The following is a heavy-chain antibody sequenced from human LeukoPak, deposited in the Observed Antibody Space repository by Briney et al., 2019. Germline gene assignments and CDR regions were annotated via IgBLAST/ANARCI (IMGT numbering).Heavy chain of an antibody. D-gene: IGHD4-11*01. CDR1: GGTFSSYA. V-gene: IGHV1-69*05. J-gene: IGHJ6*04. CDR2: IIPIFGTA. Sequence: SVKVSLKASGGTFSSYAISWVRQAPAQGLEWMGGIIPIFGTAHYAQKFQGRVTITTDESTSTAYMELSSLRSEDTAVYCCARACSNYDALDVWGKGTAVTVSS. CDR3: ARACSNYDALDV.